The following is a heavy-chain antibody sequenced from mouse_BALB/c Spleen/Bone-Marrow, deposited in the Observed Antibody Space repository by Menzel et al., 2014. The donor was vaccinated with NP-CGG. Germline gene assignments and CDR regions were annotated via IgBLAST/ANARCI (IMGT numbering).Heavy chain of an antibody. J-gene: IGHJ4*01. D-gene: IGHD1-1*01. Sequence: VQLQQSGAELAKPGASVKMSCKASGYTFTSYWMHWVKQRPGQGPEWIGYINPSTGYTEYNQKFKDKATLTADKSSSTAYMQLSSLTSEDSAVYYCARQITTVDYAMDYWGQGTSVTVSS. V-gene: IGHV1-7*01. CDR1: GYTFTSYW. CDR3: ARQITTVDYAMDY. CDR2: INPSTGYT.